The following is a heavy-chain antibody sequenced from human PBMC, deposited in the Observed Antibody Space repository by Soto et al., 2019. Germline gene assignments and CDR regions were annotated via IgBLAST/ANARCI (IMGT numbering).Heavy chain of an antibody. CDR1: GFTFSSYT. Sequence: QVQLVGSGGGVIQHGRSLRLSCGDTGFTFSSYTMHWVRHAPGKGLEWLTSISYDGSNKNYADSVKGRFTISRDNSKNTLYLQINSLRPEDTAMYYCARDRHVGASADYWGQGILVTVSS. J-gene: IGHJ4*02. D-gene: IGHD1-26*01. CDR3: ARDRHVGASADY. V-gene: IGHV3-30*04. CDR2: ISYDGSNK.